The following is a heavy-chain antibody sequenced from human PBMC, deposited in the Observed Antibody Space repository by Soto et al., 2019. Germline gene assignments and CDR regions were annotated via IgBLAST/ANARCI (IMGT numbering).Heavy chain of an antibody. CDR1: GGSPRSYY. D-gene: IGHD6-25*01. Sequence: ETRSLTSTVSGGSPRSYYWTWIRQSPGKGLEWIGYVYFSGNTNYNPSLKSRVTISIDTSKNPFSLRLASVTAADTAFYYCGSVRPSGYVLSWGQGTLVT. J-gene: IGHJ5*02. CDR2: VYFSGNT. CDR3: GSVRPSGYVLS. V-gene: IGHV4-59*01.